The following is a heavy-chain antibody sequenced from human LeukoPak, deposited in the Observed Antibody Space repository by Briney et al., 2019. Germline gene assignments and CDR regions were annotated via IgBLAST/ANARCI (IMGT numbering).Heavy chain of an antibody. CDR3: ARLITVVAFDI. J-gene: IGHJ3*02. D-gene: IGHD3-16*01. Sequence: SSETLSLTCAVYGGSFSGYYWSWIRQPPGKGLEWIGEINHSGSTNYNPSLKSRVTISVDTSKNQFSLKLSSVTAADTAVYYCARLITVVAFDIWGQGTTVTVSS. V-gene: IGHV4-34*01. CDR2: INHSGST. CDR1: GGSFSGYY.